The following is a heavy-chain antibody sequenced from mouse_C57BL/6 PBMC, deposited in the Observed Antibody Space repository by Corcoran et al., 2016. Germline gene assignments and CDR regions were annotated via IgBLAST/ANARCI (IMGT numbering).Heavy chain of an antibody. CDR3: ARRYYGKGYAMDY. D-gene: IGHD2-1*01. J-gene: IGHJ4*01. CDR2: IYPRSGNT. CDR1: GYTFTSYG. Sequence: VQLQQSGAELARPGASVKLYCKASGYTFTSYGVSWVKQRTGQGLEWIGEIYPRSGNTYYNEKFKGKATLTADKSSSTAYMELRSLTSEDSAVYFCARRYYGKGYAMDYWGQGTSVTFSS. V-gene: IGHV1-81*01.